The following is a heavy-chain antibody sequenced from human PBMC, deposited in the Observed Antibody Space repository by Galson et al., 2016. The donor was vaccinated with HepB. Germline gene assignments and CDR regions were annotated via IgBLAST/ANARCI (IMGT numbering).Heavy chain of an antibody. CDR3: AKDRGGCSGGTCYHYYGLDV. J-gene: IGHJ6*02. Sequence: SLRLSCAASGLTVRTNYISWVRQAPGKGLEWVSVIYGADTTYYAESVKGRFTISRDNFKNTLYLQMNSLEVEDTAIYYCAKDRGGCSGGTCYHYYGLDVWGQGTTVTVSS. CDR1: GLTVRTNY. CDR2: IYGADTT. D-gene: IGHD2-15*01. V-gene: IGHV3-53*01.